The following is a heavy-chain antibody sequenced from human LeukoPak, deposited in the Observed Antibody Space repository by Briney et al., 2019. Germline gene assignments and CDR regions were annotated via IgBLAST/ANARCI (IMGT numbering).Heavy chain of an antibody. J-gene: IGHJ4*02. D-gene: IGHD3-10*01. Sequence: PSETLSLTCTFSGGSFSPAHWSWIRQPPGKGLEWIGVICDNGHTDYNPSLQSRVTISVDTSKGQFSLKLSSLAAADTAVYYCATGRDPYKTGHWGQGTLVTVSS. CDR1: GGSFSPAH. CDR3: ATGRDPYKTGH. V-gene: IGHV4-59*01. CDR2: ICDNGHT.